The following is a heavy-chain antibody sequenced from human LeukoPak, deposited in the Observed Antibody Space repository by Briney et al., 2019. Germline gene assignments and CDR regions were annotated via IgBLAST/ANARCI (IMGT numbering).Heavy chain of an antibody. V-gene: IGHV3-21*01. CDR2: ISSSSSYI. J-gene: IGHJ4*02. D-gene: IGHD6-13*01. CDR1: GFTFSSYS. CDR3: ARDMSIAAAGTHRGDY. Sequence: GGSLRLSCAASGFTFSSYSMNWVRQAPGKGLEWVSSISSSSSYIYYADSVKGRFTISRDSAKNSLYLQMNSLRAEDTAVYYCARDMSIAAAGTHRGDYWGQGTLVTVSS.